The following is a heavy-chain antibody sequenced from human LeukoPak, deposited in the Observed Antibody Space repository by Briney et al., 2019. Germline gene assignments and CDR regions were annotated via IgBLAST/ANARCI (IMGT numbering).Heavy chain of an antibody. Sequence: GGSLRLSCAASGFTFGNYAMSWVRQAPGEGLEWVSGIIADADDTYYADSVKGRFTISRDHSKNTLHLQMNSLRAEDAAIYYCARDGTTTRYNWFDSWGQGTLVTVSS. V-gene: IGHV3-23*01. CDR1: GFTFGNYA. J-gene: IGHJ5*01. D-gene: IGHD1-7*01. CDR2: IIADADDT. CDR3: ARDGTTTRYNWFDS.